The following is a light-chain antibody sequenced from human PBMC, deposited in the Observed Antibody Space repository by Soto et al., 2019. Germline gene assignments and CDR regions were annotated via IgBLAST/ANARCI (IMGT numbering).Light chain of an antibody. CDR3: QQYNNWPPVT. CDR2: GAS. Sequence: EIVMTQSTSTLSVSSGERATLSCWASQSVSSNLAWYQQKPGQAPRLLIYGASTRATGIPARFSGSGSGTEFTLTISSLQSEDFAVYYCQQYNNWPPVTFGQGTKVDIK. J-gene: IGKJ1*01. V-gene: IGKV3-15*01. CDR1: QSVSSN.